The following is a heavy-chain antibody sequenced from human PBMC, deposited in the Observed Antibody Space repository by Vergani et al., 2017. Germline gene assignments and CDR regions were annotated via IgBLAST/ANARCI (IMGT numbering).Heavy chain of an antibody. CDR3: ATTSIAARRGVFVY. CDR2: ICHTEDT. V-gene: IGHV4-4*03. D-gene: IGHD6-6*01. Sequence: QVQLQESGPGLVKPPGTLSLTCAVSGDSISSNNCWTWVRQPPGKGLEWIGEICHTEDTKYSPSLKSRVTVSVDESRNLFSLRLNSVTAADTAVYYCATTSIAARRGVFVYWGQGTLVTVSS. CDR1: GDSISSNNC. J-gene: IGHJ4*02.